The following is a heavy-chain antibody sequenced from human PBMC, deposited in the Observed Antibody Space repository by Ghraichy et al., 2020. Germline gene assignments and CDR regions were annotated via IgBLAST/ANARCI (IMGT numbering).Heavy chain of an antibody. J-gene: IGHJ4*02. CDR1: GYKLPQFG. CDR2: INTYNDNA. Sequence: ASVKVSCTASGYKLPQFGFTWVRQAPGQGLEYVGWINTYNDNANYAKKFQDRVTLTTNTATNTAYMEVRSLTSADTAVYYCSREGRRPGQPEGDFWGQGTLVTVSS. D-gene: IGHD1-14*01. CDR3: SREGRRPGQPEGDF. V-gene: IGHV1-18*01.